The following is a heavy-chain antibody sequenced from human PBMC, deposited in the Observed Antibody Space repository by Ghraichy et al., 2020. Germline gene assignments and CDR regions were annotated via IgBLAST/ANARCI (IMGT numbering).Heavy chain of an antibody. CDR1: GGSISSYY. D-gene: IGHD5-18*01. V-gene: IGHV4-59*01. Sequence: SETLSLTCTVSGGSISSYYWNWIRQPPGKGLEWIGYIYYSGSTNYNPSLKSRINISVDTPKNQFSLKLTSVTAADTAVYYCARARTWIPDAFDICGQGTMVTVSS. CDR2: IYYSGST. J-gene: IGHJ3*02. CDR3: ARARTWIPDAFDI.